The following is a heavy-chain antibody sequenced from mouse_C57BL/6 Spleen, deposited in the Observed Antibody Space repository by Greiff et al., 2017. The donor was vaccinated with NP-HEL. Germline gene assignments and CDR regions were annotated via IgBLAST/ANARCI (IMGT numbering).Heavy chain of an antibody. D-gene: IGHD1-2*01. J-gene: IGHJ4*01. CDR1: GYSFTSYY. V-gene: IGHV1-66*01. CDR3: ARGLRLYAMDY. CDR2: IYPGSGNT. Sequence: VQLQQSGPELVKPGASVKISCKASGYSFTSYYIHWVKQRPGQGLEWIGWIYPGSGNTKYNEKFKGKATLTADTSSSTAYMQLSSLTSEDSAVYYCARGLRLYAMDYWGQGTSVTVSS.